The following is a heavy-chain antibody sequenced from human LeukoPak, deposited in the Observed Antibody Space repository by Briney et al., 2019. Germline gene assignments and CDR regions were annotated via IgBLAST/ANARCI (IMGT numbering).Heavy chain of an antibody. D-gene: IGHD2-2*01. J-gene: IGHJ4*02. CDR2: ISSSSSYI. Sequence: GGSLRLSCAASGFTFSSYSMNWVRHAPGKGLEWVSSISSSSSYIYYADSVKGRFTISRDNAKNSLYLQMNSPRAEDTAVYYCARGGTSTSCYPDYWGQGTLVTVSS. CDR3: ARGGTSTSCYPDY. V-gene: IGHV3-21*01. CDR1: GFTFSSYS.